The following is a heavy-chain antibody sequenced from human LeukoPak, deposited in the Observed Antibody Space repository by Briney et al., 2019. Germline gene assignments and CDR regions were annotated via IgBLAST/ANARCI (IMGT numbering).Heavy chain of an antibody. CDR1: GFTFSNFA. CDR2: ISGSGVTT. D-gene: IGHD4-17*01. V-gene: IGHV3-23*01. CDR3: AGLYGDYPPYYFAY. J-gene: IGHJ4*02. Sequence: GGSLRLSCAASGFTFSNFAMNWVRQAPGKGLEWVSSISGSGVTTYYADSVKGRFTISRDNSKNTLYLQMNSLRAEDTAVYFCAGLYGDYPPYYFAYWGQGTLVTVSS.